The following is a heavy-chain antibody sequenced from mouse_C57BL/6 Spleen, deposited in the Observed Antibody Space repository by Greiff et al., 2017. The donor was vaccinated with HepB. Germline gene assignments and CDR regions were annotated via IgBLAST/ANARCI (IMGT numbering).Heavy chain of an antibody. D-gene: IGHD2-3*01. Sequence: VQLQQSEAELVKPGASVKMSCKASGYTFTSYWITWVKQRPGQGLEWIGDIYPGSGSTNYNEKFKSKATLTVDTSSSTAYMQLSSLTSEDSAVYYCAIIYDGYFPWFAYWGQGTLVTVSA. CDR1: GYTFTSYW. V-gene: IGHV1-55*01. CDR3: AIIYDGYFPWFAY. J-gene: IGHJ3*01. CDR2: IYPGSGST.